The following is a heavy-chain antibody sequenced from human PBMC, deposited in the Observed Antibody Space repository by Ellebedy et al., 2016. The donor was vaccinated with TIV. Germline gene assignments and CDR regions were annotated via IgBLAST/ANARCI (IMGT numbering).Heavy chain of an antibody. J-gene: IGHJ5*02. V-gene: IGHV4-39*07. CDR1: GGSISSSSYY. Sequence: MPSETLSLTCTVSGGSISSSSYYWGWIRQPPGKGLEWIGSIYYSGSTNYNPSLKSRVTISVDTSKNQFSLKLSSVTAADTAVYYCARAPSDMGQPGWFDPWGQGTLVTVSS. D-gene: IGHD3-9*01. CDR3: ARAPSDMGQPGWFDP. CDR2: IYYSGST.